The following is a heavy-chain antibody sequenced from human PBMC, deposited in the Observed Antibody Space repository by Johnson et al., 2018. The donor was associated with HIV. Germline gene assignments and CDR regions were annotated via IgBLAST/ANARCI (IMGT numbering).Heavy chain of an antibody. Sequence: VQLVESGGGVVQPGRSLRLSCAASGFTFSTYDMYWVRQAPGKGLEWVSGISWNSGSIVYADFVKGRFTISRDNAKNSLYLQMNSLRAEDTAVYYCAREYDAFDIWGQGTMVTVSS. V-gene: IGHV3-9*01. CDR3: AREYDAFDI. CDR1: GFTFSTYD. J-gene: IGHJ3*02. D-gene: IGHD3-10*01. CDR2: ISWNSGSI.